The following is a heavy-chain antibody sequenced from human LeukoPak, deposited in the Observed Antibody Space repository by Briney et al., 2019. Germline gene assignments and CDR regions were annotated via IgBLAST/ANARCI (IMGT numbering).Heavy chain of an antibody. D-gene: IGHD1-14*01. CDR1: QFIFSSYG. J-gene: IGHJ4*02. V-gene: IGHV3-33*01. CDR3: ARERNHLFDY. Sequence: PGGSLRLSCAASQFIFSSYGMHWVRKAPGKGLGWVAVIWYDGSNRYYADSVRGRFTISRDNSKNTLYLQMNSLRAEDTAVYYCARERNHLFDYWGQGTLVTVSS. CDR2: IWYDGSNR.